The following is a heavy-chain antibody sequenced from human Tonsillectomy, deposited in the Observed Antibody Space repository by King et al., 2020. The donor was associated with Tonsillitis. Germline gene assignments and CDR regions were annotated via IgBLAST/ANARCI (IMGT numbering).Heavy chain of an antibody. CDR1: GFTFSSFW. D-gene: IGHD3-22*01. J-gene: IGHJ3*02. V-gene: IGHV3-7*03. CDR3: ARDVTPFDSIVYYDAFDI. CDR2: IRRDGSQR. Sequence: VQLVQSGGGLVQPGGSLRLSCAASGFTFSSFWMTWVRQAPGKGLEWVANIRRDGSQRYYVDSVKGRFTISRVNAKNSLYLQMDNLSADDTAVYYCARDVTPFDSIVYYDAFDIWGQGTMVTVSS.